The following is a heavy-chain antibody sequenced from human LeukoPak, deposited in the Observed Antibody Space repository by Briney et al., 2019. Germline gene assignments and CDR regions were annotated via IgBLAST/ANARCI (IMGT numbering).Heavy chain of an antibody. CDR2: ISGSGGST. Sequence: PGGSLRLSCAASGFTFSSYAMSWVRQAPGKGLEWVSAISGSGGSTYYADSVKGRFTISRDNSKNTLYLQMNSLRAEDTAVYYCAKEWGIAVAQWRYFDYWGQGTTVTVSS. CDR3: AKEWGIAVAQWRYFDY. CDR1: GFTFSSYA. J-gene: IGHJ4*03. V-gene: IGHV3-23*01. D-gene: IGHD6-19*01.